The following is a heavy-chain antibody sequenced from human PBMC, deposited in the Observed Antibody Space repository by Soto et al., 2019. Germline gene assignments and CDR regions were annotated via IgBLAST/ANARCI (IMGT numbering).Heavy chain of an antibody. J-gene: IGHJ6*02. CDR3: ARHPXISFVGATVTGYYGMDV. CDR1: GYSFTSYW. D-gene: IGHD1-26*01. Sequence: GESLKISCKGSGYSFTSYWIGWVRQMPGKGLEWMGIIYPGDSDTRYSPSFQGQVTISADKSISTAYLQWSSLKASDTAMYYCARHPXISFVGATVTGYYGMDVWGQGTTVTVSS. CDR2: IYPGDSDT. V-gene: IGHV5-51*01.